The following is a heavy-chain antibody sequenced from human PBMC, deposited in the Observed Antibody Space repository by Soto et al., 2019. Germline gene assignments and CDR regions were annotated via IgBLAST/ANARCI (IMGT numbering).Heavy chain of an antibody. Sequence: GGSLRLSCAASGFTFSTYEMAWVRQAPGKGPEWVSTLSVYGDRAYYADSVKGRFTISRDDSKNTLYLQMNSLRVEEAAIYYCARNPKGSFDHWGQGALVTVSS. CDR3: ARNPKGSFDH. CDR1: GFTFSTYE. CDR2: LSVYGDRA. D-gene: IGHD3-10*01. V-gene: IGHV3-23*01. J-gene: IGHJ4*01.